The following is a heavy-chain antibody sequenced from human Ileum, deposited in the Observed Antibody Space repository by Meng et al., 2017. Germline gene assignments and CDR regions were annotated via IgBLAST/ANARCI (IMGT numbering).Heavy chain of an antibody. Sequence: VRLEGSWPVLVKPSQTLSLTCSVSGGSISGGHYFWSWIRQHPEKGLELIGYIYHSGVKYYSPSLKSRLTISVDTSKNLFSLKLSSVTAADTAIYYCARGVVTYYDSSTLTWFDPWGQGALVTVSS. CDR3: ARGVVTYYDSSTLTWFDP. D-gene: IGHD3-22*01. CDR2: IYHSGVK. CDR1: GGSISGGHYF. V-gene: IGHV4-31*03. J-gene: IGHJ5*02.